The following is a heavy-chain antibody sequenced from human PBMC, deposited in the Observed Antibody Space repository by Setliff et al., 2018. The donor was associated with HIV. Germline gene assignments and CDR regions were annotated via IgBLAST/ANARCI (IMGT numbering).Heavy chain of an antibody. D-gene: IGHD3-10*01. J-gene: IGHJ6*03. CDR2: IYTSGST. Sequence: SSETLSLTCTVSGGSISSGSYYWSWIRQPAGKGLEWIGHIYTSGSTNYNPSLKSRVTISADTSENQFSLKLRSVTAADTAVYYCALGMVRGARYYYYCYMDVWGKGTTVTVSS. CDR1: GGSISSGSYY. V-gene: IGHV4-61*09. CDR3: ALGMVRGARYYYYCYMDV.